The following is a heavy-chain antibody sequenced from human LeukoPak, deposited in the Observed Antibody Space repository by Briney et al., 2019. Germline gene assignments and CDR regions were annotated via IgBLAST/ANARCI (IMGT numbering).Heavy chain of an antibody. J-gene: IGHJ3*02. D-gene: IGHD3-10*01. CDR1: GGSISSGGYS. CDR2: IYYSGST. V-gene: IGHV4-31*03. Sequence: PSETLSLTCTVSGGSISSGGYSWSWIRQHPGKGLEWIGYIYYSGSTYYNPSLKSRVTISVDTSKNQFSLKLSSVTAADTAVYYCARDNRAYDAFDIWGQGTMVTVSS. CDR3: ARDNRAYDAFDI.